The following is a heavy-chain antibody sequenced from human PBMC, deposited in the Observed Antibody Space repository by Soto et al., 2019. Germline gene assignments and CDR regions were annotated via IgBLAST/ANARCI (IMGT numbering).Heavy chain of an antibody. J-gene: IGHJ6*03. D-gene: IGHD4-4*01. V-gene: IGHV1-18*01. CDR3: ARARHCRNYATMDV. CDR1: GYTFTSNG. CDR2: ISAYNGNT. Sequence: QVQLVQSGAEVKKPGASVKVSCKASGYTFTSNGISWVRQAPGQGREWMGWISAYNGNTNYAQKLQGRVTMTKDTYPGTASMELRSLRSDDTAVYYCARARHCRNYATMDVWGNGTTVTVSS.